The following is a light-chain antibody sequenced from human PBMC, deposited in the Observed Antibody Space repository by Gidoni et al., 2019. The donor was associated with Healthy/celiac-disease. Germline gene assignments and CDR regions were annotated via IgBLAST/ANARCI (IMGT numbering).Light chain of an antibody. CDR2: GAS. CDR1: QCVSSN. CDR3: QQYNNWPFT. V-gene: IGKV3-15*01. Sequence: IAITQSPATLSVSPGERATISCTASQCVSSNLAWYQQKPGQAPRLLIYGASTRATGIPARFSGSGSGTEFTLTISSLQSEDFAIYYCQQYNNWPFTFGPGTKVDIK. J-gene: IGKJ3*01.